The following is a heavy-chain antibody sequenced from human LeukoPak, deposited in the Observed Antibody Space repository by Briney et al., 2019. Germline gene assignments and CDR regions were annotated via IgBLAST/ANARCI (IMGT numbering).Heavy chain of an antibody. V-gene: IGHV3-7*01. D-gene: IGHD2-21*01. CDR3: ARDMSVAPGLDY. CDR1: GVTSSTYW. J-gene: IGHJ4*02. Sequence: GGSLRLSCAASGVTSSTYWLSWVRQAPGKGLERGANIKQDGSEKYYVDSAKGRFTITRDNSKNSLYLQMQSLRTEDTAVYYCARDMSVAPGLDYWGQGTLVTVSS. CDR2: IKQDGSEK.